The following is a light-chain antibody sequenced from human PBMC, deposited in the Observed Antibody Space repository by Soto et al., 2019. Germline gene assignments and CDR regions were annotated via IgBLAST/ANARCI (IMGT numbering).Light chain of an antibody. CDR2: DAS. J-gene: IGKJ1*01. CDR1: QSISSW. CDR3: QQYNSYSWT. V-gene: IGKV1-5*01. Sequence: DIQMTQSPSTLSASVGDRVTITCRASQSISSWLAWYQQKPGKAPKLLIYDASSLGSGVPSRVSGSGSGTEFTLTLSSLQTDDFATYYCQQYNSYSWTFGQGTKVEIK.